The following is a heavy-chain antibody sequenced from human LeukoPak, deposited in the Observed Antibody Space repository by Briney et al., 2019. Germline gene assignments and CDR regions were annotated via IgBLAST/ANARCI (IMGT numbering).Heavy chain of an antibody. CDR1: GFAFSSYE. J-gene: IGHJ4*02. CDR2: ISGSGSNT. Sequence: PGGSLRLSCADSGFAFSSYEMTWVRQAPGKGLEWISYISGSGSNTYYADSVKGRFTISRDNAKNTLSLQMNSLRAEDTAVYYCAIVRNWNYVDYWGQGTMVTVSS. CDR3: AIVRNWNYVDY. D-gene: IGHD1-1*01. V-gene: IGHV3-48*03.